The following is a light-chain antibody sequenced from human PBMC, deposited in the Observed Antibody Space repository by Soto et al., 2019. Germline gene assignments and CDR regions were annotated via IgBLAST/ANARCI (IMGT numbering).Light chain of an antibody. V-gene: IGLV2-14*01. Sequence: QSALTQPASVSGSPGQSITISCTGTNSDVGGFNYVSWYQQHPDKAPKLIIFEVTDRPSGVSNRFSGSKSGNTASLTISGLQAEDEADYFCSSYSISTAYLFGTGTKVTVL. J-gene: IGLJ1*01. CDR1: NSDVGGFNY. CDR2: EVT. CDR3: SSYSISTAYL.